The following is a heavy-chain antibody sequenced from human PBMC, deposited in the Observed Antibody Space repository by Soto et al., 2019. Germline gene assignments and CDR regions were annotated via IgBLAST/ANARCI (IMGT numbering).Heavy chain of an antibody. Sequence: GGSLRLSCAVSGFTFGSYWMNWVRLIPGKGLEWVAYIKPDGSATYYVDPVKGRFTISRDNAKNSLYLQMNSLRVEDTSVYYCARAGYCGPGCYYYFDYWGQGTLVTVSS. D-gene: IGHD2-21*02. CDR1: GFTFGSYW. V-gene: IGHV3-7*01. CDR2: IKPDGSAT. CDR3: ARAGYCGPGCYYYFDY. J-gene: IGHJ4*02.